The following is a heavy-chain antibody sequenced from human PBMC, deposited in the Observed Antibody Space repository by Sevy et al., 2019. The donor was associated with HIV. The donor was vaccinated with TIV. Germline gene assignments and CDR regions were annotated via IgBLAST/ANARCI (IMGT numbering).Heavy chain of an antibody. CDR2: IYYSGST. Sequence: SETLSLTCTVSGGSVSSGSYYWSWIRQPPGKGLEWIGYIYYSGSTNYNPSLKSRVTISVDTSKNQFSLKLSCVTAADTAVYYCARGGERTYYDFWSGYLDWFDPWGQGTLVTVSS. V-gene: IGHV4-61*01. J-gene: IGHJ5*02. CDR1: GGSVSSGSYY. D-gene: IGHD3-3*01. CDR3: ARGGERTYYDFWSGYLDWFDP.